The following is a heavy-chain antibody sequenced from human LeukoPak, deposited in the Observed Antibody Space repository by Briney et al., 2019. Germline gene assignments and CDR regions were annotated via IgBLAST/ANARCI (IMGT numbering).Heavy chain of an antibody. D-gene: IGHD3-3*01. CDR2: IIPIFGTA. V-gene: IGHV1-69*06. CDR1: GYAFITYY. J-gene: IGHJ5*02. Sequence: ASVKVSCKASGYAFITYYIYWVRQAPGQGLEWMGGIIPIFGTANYAQKFQGRVTITADKSTSTAYMELSSLRSEDTAVYYCASWALRERFLEWLYTGAWGQGTLVTVSS. CDR3: ASWALRERFLEWLYTGA.